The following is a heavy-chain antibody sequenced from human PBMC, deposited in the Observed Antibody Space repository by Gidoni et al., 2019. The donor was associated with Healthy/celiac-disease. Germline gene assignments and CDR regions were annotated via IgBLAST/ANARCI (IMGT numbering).Heavy chain of an antibody. CDR1: GFTFSSYA. D-gene: IGHD2-15*01. Sequence: EVQLLASGGGLVQPGGSLRLSCSASGFTFSSYAMSWVRQAPGKGLEWVSAISVSGGSTCYADSVKGRFTIPRDNSKNTLYLQMNSLRAEDTAVYYCAKAPNIVVVVAATHWGQGTLVTVSS. CDR2: ISVSGGST. CDR3: AKAPNIVVVVAATH. J-gene: IGHJ4*02. V-gene: IGHV3-23*01.